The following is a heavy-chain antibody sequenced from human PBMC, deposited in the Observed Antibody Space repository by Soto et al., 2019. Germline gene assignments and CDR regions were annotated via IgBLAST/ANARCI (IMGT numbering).Heavy chain of an antibody. CDR1: GYTFTSYD. CDR3: ARVWYFDFWSGYYRLGFGYYYYYMDV. CDR2: MNPNSGNT. Sequence: ASVKVSCKASGYTFTSYDINWVRQATGQGLEWMGWMNPNSGNTGYAQKFQGRVTMTRNTSTSTAYMELSSLRSEDTAVYYCARVWYFDFWSGYYRLGFGYYYYYMDVWGKGTTVTVSS. V-gene: IGHV1-8*01. D-gene: IGHD3-3*01. J-gene: IGHJ6*03.